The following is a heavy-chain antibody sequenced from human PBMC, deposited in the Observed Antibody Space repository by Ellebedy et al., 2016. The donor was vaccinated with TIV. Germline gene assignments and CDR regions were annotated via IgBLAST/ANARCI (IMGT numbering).Heavy chain of an antibody. Sequence: MPSETLSLTCTVSGGSISSSSYYWGWIRQPPGKGLEWIGSIYYSGSTYYNPSLKSRVTISVDTSKNQFSLKLSSVTAADTAVYYCARRADYDILTGIVVTWFDPWGQGTLVTVSS. D-gene: IGHD3-9*01. CDR3: ARRADYDILTGIVVTWFDP. V-gene: IGHV4-39*01. CDR2: IYYSGST. CDR1: GGSISSSSYY. J-gene: IGHJ5*02.